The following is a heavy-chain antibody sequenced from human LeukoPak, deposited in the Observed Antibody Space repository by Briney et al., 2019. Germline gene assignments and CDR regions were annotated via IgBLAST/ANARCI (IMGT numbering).Heavy chain of an antibody. Sequence: ASVKVSCTVSGYTLTELSMHWVRQAPGKGLEWMGGFDPEDGETIYAQKFQGRVTMTEDTSTDTAYVELSSLRSEDTAVYYCATLWFGESSYYYYYGMDVWGQGTTVTVSS. J-gene: IGHJ6*02. D-gene: IGHD3-10*01. CDR1: GYTLTELS. CDR2: FDPEDGET. V-gene: IGHV1-24*01. CDR3: ATLWFGESSYYYYYGMDV.